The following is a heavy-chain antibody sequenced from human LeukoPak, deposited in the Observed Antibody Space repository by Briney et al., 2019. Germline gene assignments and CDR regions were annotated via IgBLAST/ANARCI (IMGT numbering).Heavy chain of an antibody. J-gene: IGHJ4*02. CDR1: GFTFSGYP. Sequence: PGKSLRLSCAASGFTFSGYPIHWVRQAPGKGLEWVAVISYDGSNKYYADSVKGRFTISRDNSKNTLYLQMNSLRAEDTAVYYCARDRFSGSYYNDYWGQGTLVTVSS. D-gene: IGHD1-26*01. CDR2: ISYDGSNK. V-gene: IGHV3-30-3*01. CDR3: ARDRFSGSYYNDY.